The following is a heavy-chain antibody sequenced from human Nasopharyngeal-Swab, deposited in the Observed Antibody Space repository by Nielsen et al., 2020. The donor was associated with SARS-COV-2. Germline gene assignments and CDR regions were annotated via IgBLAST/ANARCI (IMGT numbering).Heavy chain of an antibody. CDR3: ASADIVVVPAASSRHYYYYGMDV. J-gene: IGHJ6*02. CDR1: GYTFTIYG. D-gene: IGHD2-2*01. V-gene: IGHV1-18*01. Sequence: ASVKVSCKASGYTFTIYGITWVRQAPGQGLEWMGWISAYNGNTNYAQKLQGRVTMTTDTSTSTACMELRSLRSDDTAVYYCASADIVVVPAASSRHYYYYGMDVWGQGTTVTVSS. CDR2: ISAYNGNT.